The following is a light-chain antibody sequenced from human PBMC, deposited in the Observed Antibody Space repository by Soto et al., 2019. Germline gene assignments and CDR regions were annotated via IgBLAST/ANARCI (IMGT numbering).Light chain of an antibody. CDR2: AAS. CDR1: QSISTY. V-gene: IGKV1-39*01. CDR3: QHGYSTPLT. Sequence: DIQMTQSPSSLSASVGDRVTITWRASQSISTYLHWYQQNPGKAPNLLIYAASTLQSGVPSRFSGSGSGTDFTLTISSLQPEDFATYFCQHGYSTPLTFGGGTKVDIK. J-gene: IGKJ4*01.